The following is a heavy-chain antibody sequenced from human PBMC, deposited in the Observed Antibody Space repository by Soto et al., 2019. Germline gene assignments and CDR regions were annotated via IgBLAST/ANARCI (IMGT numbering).Heavy chain of an antibody. CDR2: IYYSGST. CDR1: GGSISGGDYY. V-gene: IGHV4-30-4*01. J-gene: IGHJ5*02. D-gene: IGHD3-10*01. Sequence: SSETLSLTCSVSGGSISGGDYYWSWIRQPPGKGLEWIGYIYYSGSTYYNPSLKSRVTISVDTSKNQFSLKLSSVTAADTAVYYCARSRDMVLRTNWFDPWGQGTLVTVSS. CDR3: ARSRDMVLRTNWFDP.